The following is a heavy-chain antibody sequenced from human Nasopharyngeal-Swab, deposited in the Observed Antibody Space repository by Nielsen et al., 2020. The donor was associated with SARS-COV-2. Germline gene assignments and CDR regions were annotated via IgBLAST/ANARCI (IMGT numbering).Heavy chain of an antibody. J-gene: IGHJ4*02. V-gene: IGHV3-30*18. Sequence: VRQAPGKGLEWVAVISYDGSNKYYADSVKGRFTISRDNSKNTLYLQMNSLRAEDTAVYYCAKDGSSTSSGIKIDSWGQGTLVTVSS. CDR2: ISYDGSNK. D-gene: IGHD2-2*01. CDR3: AKDGSSTSSGIKIDS.